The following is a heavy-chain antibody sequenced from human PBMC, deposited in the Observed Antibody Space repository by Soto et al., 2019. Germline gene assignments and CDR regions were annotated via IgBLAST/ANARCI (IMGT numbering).Heavy chain of an antibody. CDR3: VRDFRGAVAGSEFDH. Sequence: PGGSLRLSCAASGFSFVSYWMHWVRQVPGEGLAWVSRINGNADYSDYAESVKGRFTISRDNAMNRLYLQMDSLRADDTGVYYCVRDFRGAVAGSEFDHWGQGTLVTVSS. J-gene: IGHJ4*02. D-gene: IGHD6-19*01. CDR1: GFSFVSYW. V-gene: IGHV3-74*01. CDR2: INGNADYS.